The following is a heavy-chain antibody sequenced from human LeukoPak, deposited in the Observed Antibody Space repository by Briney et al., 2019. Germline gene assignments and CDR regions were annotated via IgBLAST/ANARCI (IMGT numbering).Heavy chain of an antibody. V-gene: IGHV4-59*01. CDR1: GGSFSSYY. CDR3: ARGVRGVIPYYFDY. Sequence: SETLSLTCTASGGSFSSYYWSWIRQPPGKGLEWIGYIYYSGSTNYNPSPKSRVTISVDTSKNQFSLKLSSVTAADTAVYYCARGVRGVIPYYFDYWGQGTLVTVSS. D-gene: IGHD3-10*01. J-gene: IGHJ4*02. CDR2: IYYSGST.